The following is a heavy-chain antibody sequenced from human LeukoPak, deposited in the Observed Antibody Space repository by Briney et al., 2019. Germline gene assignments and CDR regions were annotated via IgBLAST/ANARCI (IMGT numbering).Heavy chain of an antibody. V-gene: IGHV4-30-2*01. CDR3: ARLGWRGATYYFDY. CDR2: IYHSGST. D-gene: IGHD1-26*01. Sequence: SQTLSLTCAVSGGSISSGGYSWSWIRQPPGKGLEWSGYIYHSGSTYYNPSLKSRVTISVDRSKNQFSLKLSSVTAADTAVYYCARLGWRGATYYFDYWGQGTLVTVSS. CDR1: GGSISSGGYS. J-gene: IGHJ4*02.